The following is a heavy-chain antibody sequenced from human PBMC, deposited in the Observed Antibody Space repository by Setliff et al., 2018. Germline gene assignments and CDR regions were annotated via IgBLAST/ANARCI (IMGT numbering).Heavy chain of an antibody. Sequence: PSETLSLTCAVYGGSFSTYNWIWIRQPPGKGLEWIGEINHSGSTNYNPSLKSRVTISVDTSKNQFSLKLSSVTAADTALYYCTVYNTGSSKDHYWGQGTPVTVSS. D-gene: IGHD2-8*02. V-gene: IGHV4-34*01. J-gene: IGHJ4*02. CDR1: GGSFSTYN. CDR3: TVYNTGSSKDHY. CDR2: INHSGST.